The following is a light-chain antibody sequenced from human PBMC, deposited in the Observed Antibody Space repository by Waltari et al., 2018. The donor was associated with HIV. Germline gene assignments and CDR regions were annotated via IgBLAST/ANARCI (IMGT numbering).Light chain of an antibody. J-gene: IGKJ4*01. CDR2: GSS. CDR3: QQYGSSPLT. Sequence: EIVLTPSPGTLSLSPGERATLSCRASQSVSSSYLAWYQQKPDQAPRLLIYGSSSRATGIPDRFSGSGSGTDFTLTISRLEPEDFAVYYCQQYGSSPLTFGGGTKVEIK. V-gene: IGKV3-20*01. CDR1: QSVSSSY.